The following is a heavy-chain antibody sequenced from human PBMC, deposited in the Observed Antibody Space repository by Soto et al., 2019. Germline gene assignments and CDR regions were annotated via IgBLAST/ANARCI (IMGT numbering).Heavy chain of an antibody. CDR3: ARAQIVGVPDYFDD. Sequence: GGSLRLSCAASGFTFSSSTMHWVRQAPGKGLEWVAVISSDGSNKYYPDSVKGRFTISRDNSKNTLYLQMNSLRAEDTAVYYCARAQIVGVPDYFDDWGQGTLVTVSS. CDR2: ISSDGSNK. J-gene: IGHJ4*02. V-gene: IGHV3-30-3*01. CDR1: GFTFSSST. D-gene: IGHD1-26*01.